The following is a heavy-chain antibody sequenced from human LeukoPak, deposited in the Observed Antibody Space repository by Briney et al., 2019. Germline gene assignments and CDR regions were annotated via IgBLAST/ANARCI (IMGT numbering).Heavy chain of an antibody. Sequence: GGSLRLSCAASGFTFSNAWMSWVRQAPGKGLEWVAVISYDGSNKYYADSVKGRFTISRDNSKNTLYLQMNSLRAEDTAVYYCAREGDYYYDSSGYYAFDIWGQGTMVTVSS. CDR2: ISYDGSNK. D-gene: IGHD3-22*01. CDR3: AREGDYYYDSSGYYAFDI. J-gene: IGHJ3*02. V-gene: IGHV3-30-3*01. CDR1: GFTFSNAW.